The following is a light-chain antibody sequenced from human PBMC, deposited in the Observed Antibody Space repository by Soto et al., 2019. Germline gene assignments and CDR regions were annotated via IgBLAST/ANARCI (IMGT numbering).Light chain of an antibody. J-gene: IGLJ2*01. Sequence: QLVLTQPPSVSGAPGQRVTISCTGSSSNIGAGYDVHWYQHLPGTAPKLLIYDNTNRPSGVPDRFSGSKSATSASLAITGLQAEDEADYYCQSYDSSLSGSVFGGGTKLTVL. CDR2: DNT. CDR3: QSYDSSLSGSV. V-gene: IGLV1-40*01. CDR1: SSNIGAGYD.